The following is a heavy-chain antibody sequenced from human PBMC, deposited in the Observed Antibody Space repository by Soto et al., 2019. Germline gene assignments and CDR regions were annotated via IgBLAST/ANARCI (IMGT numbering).Heavy chain of an antibody. V-gene: IGHV3-21*01. J-gene: IGHJ4*02. Sequence: SLRLSCAASGFTFSSYSMNWVRQAPGKGLEWVSSISSSSSYIYYADSVKGRFTISRDNAKNSLYLQMNSLRAEDTAVYYCARDPYCGGDCYSRSFDYWGQGTLVTVSS. D-gene: IGHD2-21*02. CDR1: GFTFSSYS. CDR2: ISSSSSYI. CDR3: ARDPYCGGDCYSRSFDY.